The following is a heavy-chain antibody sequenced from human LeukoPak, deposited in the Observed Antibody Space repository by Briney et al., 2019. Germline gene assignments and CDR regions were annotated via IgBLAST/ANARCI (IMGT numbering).Heavy chain of an antibody. D-gene: IGHD1-26*01. V-gene: IGHV4-59*01. Sequence: SETLSLTCTVYGGSISSDYWSWIRQPPGRGLEWIGYIYYSGSTSYNPSLKSRVTISVDTSKNQFSLKLSSVTAADTAVYYCARLGTIVGATHFDYWGQGTLATVSS. CDR2: IYYSGST. CDR3: ARLGTIVGATHFDY. J-gene: IGHJ4*02. CDR1: GGSISSDY.